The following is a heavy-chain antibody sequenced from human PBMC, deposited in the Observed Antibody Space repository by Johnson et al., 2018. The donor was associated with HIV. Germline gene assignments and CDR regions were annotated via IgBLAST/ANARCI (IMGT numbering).Heavy chain of an antibody. CDR1: GFTFSSYG. CDR3: AKDLYSSSWTNDAFEI. J-gene: IGHJ3*02. D-gene: IGHD6-13*01. Sequence: QVHLVESGGGVVRPGGSLRLSCAASGFTFSSYGMHWVRQAPGKGLEWVAVIWYDGTNKYYTDSVKGRFTISRDNSKNTLFLHMNSLRAEDTAVYHCAKDLYSSSWTNDAFEIWGQGTMVTVSS. CDR2: IWYDGTNK. V-gene: IGHV3-33*06.